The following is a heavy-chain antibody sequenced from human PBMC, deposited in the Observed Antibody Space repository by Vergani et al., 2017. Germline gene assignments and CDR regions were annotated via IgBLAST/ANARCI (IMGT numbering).Heavy chain of an antibody. Sequence: EVELVQSGPEMRKPGESLKISCKGSEYSFGNYWIGWVRQMPGKGLEWMGVIYPADSDTRYSPCFQGQVTISADKSISTAFLQWDSLKASATALYYCARHTTYTDSWGQGTLVTVSS. J-gene: IGHJ4*02. CDR1: EYSFGNYW. CDR2: IYPADSDT. CDR3: ARHTTYTDS. V-gene: IGHV5-51*01. D-gene: IGHD1-1*01.